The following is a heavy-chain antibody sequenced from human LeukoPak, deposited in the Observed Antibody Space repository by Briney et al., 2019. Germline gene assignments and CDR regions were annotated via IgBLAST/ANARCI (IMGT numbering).Heavy chain of an antibody. Sequence: ASVKVSCKASGGTFSSYAISWVRQAPGQGLEWMGWISADNGNTDYAQNLQGRVTMTTDTSTSTAYMELRSLKSDDTAVYYCAREDSGSWYRTFDYWGQGTLVTVSS. CDR1: GGTFSSYA. D-gene: IGHD6-13*01. V-gene: IGHV1-18*01. CDR2: ISADNGNT. J-gene: IGHJ4*02. CDR3: AREDSGSWYRTFDY.